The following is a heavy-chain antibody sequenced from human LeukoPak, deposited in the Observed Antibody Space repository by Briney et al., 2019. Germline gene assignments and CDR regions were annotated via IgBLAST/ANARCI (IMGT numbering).Heavy chain of an antibody. CDR3: ARLVRGVGYWYFDL. J-gene: IGHJ2*01. CDR1: GGSISSYY. Sequence: SETLSLTCTVSGGSISSYYWSWIRQPPGKGLEWIGHIYYSGSTNYNPSLKSRVTISVDTSKNQFSLNLSSVTAADTAMYYCARLVRGVGYWYFDLWGRGTLVTVSS. CDR2: IYYSGST. V-gene: IGHV4-59*08. D-gene: IGHD3-10*01.